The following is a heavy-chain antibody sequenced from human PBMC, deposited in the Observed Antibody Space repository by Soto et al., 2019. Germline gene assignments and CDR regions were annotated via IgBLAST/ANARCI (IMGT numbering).Heavy chain of an antibody. J-gene: IGHJ4*02. CDR3: ASPMYSGYSYGLSGY. CDR2: ISYDGSNK. Sequence: GGSLRLSCAASGFTFSSYAMHWVRQAPGKGLEWVAVISYDGSNKYYADSVKGRFTISRDNSKNTLYLQMNSLRTEDTAVYYCASPMYSGYSYGLSGYWGQGTLVTVSS. CDR1: GFTFSSYA. V-gene: IGHV3-30-3*01. D-gene: IGHD5-18*01.